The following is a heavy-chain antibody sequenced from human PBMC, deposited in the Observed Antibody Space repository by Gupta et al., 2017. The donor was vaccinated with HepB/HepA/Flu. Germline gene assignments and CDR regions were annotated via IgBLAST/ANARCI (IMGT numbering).Heavy chain of an antibody. J-gene: IGHJ6*02. D-gene: IGHD1-14*01. CDR2: ISYDGSNK. Sequence: QVQLVESGGGVVQPGRSLRLSCAASGFTFSSYAMHWVRQAPGKGLEWVAVISYDGSNKYYADSVKGRFTISRDNSKNTLYLQMNSLRAEDTAVYYCAREGPEDYYYGMDVWGQGTTVTVSS. V-gene: IGHV3-30-3*01. CDR3: AREGPEDYYYGMDV. CDR1: GFTFSSYA.